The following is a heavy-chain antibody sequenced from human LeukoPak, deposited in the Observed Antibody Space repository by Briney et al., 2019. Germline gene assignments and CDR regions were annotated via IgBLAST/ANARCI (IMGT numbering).Heavy chain of an antibody. D-gene: IGHD6-13*01. CDR1: GGSFSGYY. CDR2: INHSGST. V-gene: IGHV4-34*01. J-gene: IGHJ4*02. CDR3: ARGGFRSTYSSSWSRGFDY. Sequence: SETLSLTCAVYGGSFSGYYWSWIRQPPGKGLEWIGEINHSGSTNYNPSLKSRVTISVDTSKNQFSLKLSSVTAADTAVYYCARGGFRSTYSSSWSRGFDYWGQGTLATVSS.